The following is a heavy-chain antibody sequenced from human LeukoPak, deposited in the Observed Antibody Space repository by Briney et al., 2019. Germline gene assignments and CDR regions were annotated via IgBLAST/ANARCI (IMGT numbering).Heavy chain of an antibody. J-gene: IGHJ4*02. CDR1: GYTFTSYN. V-gene: IGHV1-46*01. Sequence: ASVTVSCKASGYTFTSYNIHWVRQAPGQGLEWMGIINPSGGGTAYAPRFQGRVTMTRATSTSTVYMELSSLRSEDTAVYYCARATQSYGQWLVEGYWGQGTLVSVSS. CDR3: ARATQSYGQWLVEGY. D-gene: IGHD6-19*01. CDR2: INPSGGGT.